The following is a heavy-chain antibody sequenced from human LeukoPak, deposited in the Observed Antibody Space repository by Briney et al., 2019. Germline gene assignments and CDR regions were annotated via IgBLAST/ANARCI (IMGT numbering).Heavy chain of an antibody. Sequence: GGSLRLSCAASGFTFRSYAMHWVRQAPGKGLEWLAVISDDGSNKYNADSVKARFTISRDNSKNTLYLQMNSLRAEDTAVYYCAREAPYYYDSSGYFDYWGQGTLVTVSS. J-gene: IGHJ4*02. D-gene: IGHD3-22*01. CDR2: ISDDGSNK. V-gene: IGHV3-30-3*01. CDR3: AREAPYYYDSSGYFDY. CDR1: GFTFRSYA.